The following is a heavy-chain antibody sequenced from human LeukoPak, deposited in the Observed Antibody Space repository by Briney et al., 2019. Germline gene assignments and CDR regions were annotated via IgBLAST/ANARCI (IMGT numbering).Heavy chain of an antibody. J-gene: IGHJ4*02. CDR2: IYYSGST. D-gene: IGHD2-2*01. Sequence: SETLSLTCTVSGGSISSYYWSWIRQPPGKGLEWIGYIYYSGSTNYNPSLKSRVTISVDTSKNQFSLKLSSVTAADTAVYYCARQGFKYCSSTSCFTAYYFDYWGQGTLVTVSS. CDR3: ARQGFKYCSSTSCFTAYYFDY. CDR1: GGSISSYY. V-gene: IGHV4-59*08.